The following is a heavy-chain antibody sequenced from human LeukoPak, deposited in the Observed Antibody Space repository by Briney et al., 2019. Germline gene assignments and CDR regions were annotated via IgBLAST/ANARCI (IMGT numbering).Heavy chain of an antibody. D-gene: IGHD4-11*01. J-gene: IGHJ6*02. CDR2: MYSGGST. Sequence: GGSLRLSCAASGFTVSSYYMTWVRQAPGKGLEWVSVMYSGGSTYYADSVKGRVAISRDNSQNTVFLQMNGVRVEDTAVYYCARSYSNHRFGMDVWGQGTAVTVSS. V-gene: IGHV3-66*01. CDR3: ARSYSNHRFGMDV. CDR1: GFTVSSYY.